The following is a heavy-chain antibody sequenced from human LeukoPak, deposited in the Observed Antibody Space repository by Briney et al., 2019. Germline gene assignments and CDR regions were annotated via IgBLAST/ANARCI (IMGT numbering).Heavy chain of an antibody. D-gene: IGHD6-6*01. CDR1: GGSISSSSYY. V-gene: IGHV4-39*01. CDR3: ARHRPPRAYYYYMDV. J-gene: IGHJ6*03. CDR2: INHSGST. Sequence: SETLSLTCTVFGGSISSSSYYWGWIRQPPGKGLEWIGEINHSGSTNYNPSLKSRVTISVDTSKNQFSLKLSSVTAADTAVYYCARHRPPRAYYYYMDVWGKGTTVTISS.